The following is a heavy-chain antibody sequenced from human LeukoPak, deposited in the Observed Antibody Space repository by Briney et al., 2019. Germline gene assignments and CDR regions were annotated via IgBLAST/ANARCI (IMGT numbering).Heavy chain of an antibody. CDR3: ASAGGSYQVNWFDP. J-gene: IGHJ5*02. CDR2: INPNSGGT. D-gene: IGHD1-26*01. Sequence: ASVKVSRKASGYTFTGYYMHWVRQAPGQGLEWMGWINPNSGGTNYAQKFQGRVTMTRDTSISTAYMELSRLRSDDTAVYYCASAGGSYQVNWFDPWGQGTLVTVSS. CDR1: GYTFTGYY. V-gene: IGHV1-2*02.